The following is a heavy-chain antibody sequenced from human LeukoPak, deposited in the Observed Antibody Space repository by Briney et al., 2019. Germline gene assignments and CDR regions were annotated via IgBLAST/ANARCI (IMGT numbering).Heavy chain of an antibody. V-gene: IGHV1-2*02. CDR3: ARGKLAAPGRTGYNWFDP. Sequence: SVKVSCKASGYTFTGYYSHWVRQAPGQGLEWMGGINPNSGGTNYAQKFQGRVTMPRDTSITTAYMELSGLRSDDTAIYYCARGKLAAPGRTGYNWFDPWGQGTLVTVSS. J-gene: IGHJ5*02. CDR2: INPNSGGT. D-gene: IGHD6-13*01. CDR1: GYTFTGYY.